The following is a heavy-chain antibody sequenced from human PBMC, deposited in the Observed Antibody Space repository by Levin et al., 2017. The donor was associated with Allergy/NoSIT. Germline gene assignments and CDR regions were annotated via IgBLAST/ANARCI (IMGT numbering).Heavy chain of an antibody. CDR2: ISSSSSYT. CDR1: GFTFSDYY. D-gene: IGHD3-10*01. Sequence: GGSLRLSCAASGFTFSDYYMSWIRQAPGKGLEWVSYISSSSSYTNYADSVKGRFTISRDNAKNSLYLQMNSLRAEDTAVYYCARATRITMVRGVMGAFDIWGQGTMVTVSS. J-gene: IGHJ3*02. V-gene: IGHV3-11*05. CDR3: ARATRITMVRGVMGAFDI.